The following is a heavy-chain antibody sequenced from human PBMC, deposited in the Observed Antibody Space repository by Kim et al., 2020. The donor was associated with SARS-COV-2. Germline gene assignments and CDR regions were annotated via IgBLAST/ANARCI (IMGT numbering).Heavy chain of an antibody. CDR1: GFIFGDYG. V-gene: IGHV3-49*04. J-gene: IGHJ4*02. Sequence: GGSLRLSCTASGFIFGDYGLSWVRQAPGKGLQWVGLITSKASGGITQYAASVRGRFTISRDDSKSIAYLQINSLQAEDTAVYYCTRGGRTPDYWGQGTLVTVSS. CDR2: ITSKASGGIT. D-gene: IGHD1-7*01. CDR3: TRGGRTPDY.